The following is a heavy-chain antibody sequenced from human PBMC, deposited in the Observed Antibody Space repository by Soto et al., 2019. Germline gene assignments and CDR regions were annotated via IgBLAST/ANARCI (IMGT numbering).Heavy chain of an antibody. CDR2: ISYDGSNK. V-gene: IGHV3-30*18. J-gene: IGHJ6*02. CDR1: GFTFSSYG. D-gene: IGHD6-19*01. Sequence: QVQLVESGGGVVQPGRSLRLSCAASGFTFSSYGMHWVRQAPGKGLEWVAVISYDGSNKYYADSVKGRFTISRDNSKNTLYLQMNSLRAEDTAVYYCAKDLKYSSGWYREDYYYYGMDVWGQGTTVTVSS. CDR3: AKDLKYSSGWYREDYYYYGMDV.